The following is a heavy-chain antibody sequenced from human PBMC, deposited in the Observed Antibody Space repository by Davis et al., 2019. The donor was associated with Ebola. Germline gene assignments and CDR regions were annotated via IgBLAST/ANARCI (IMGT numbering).Heavy chain of an antibody. CDR3: ARESTIFYYFDY. V-gene: IGHV4-34*01. Sequence: SETLSLTCGVYGGSFSGYYWSWIRQPPGKGLEWIGEINHSGSTNYNPSLKSRVTISVDTSKNQFSLKLSSVTAADTAVYYCARESTIFYYFDYWGQGTLVTVSS. D-gene: IGHD3-3*01. J-gene: IGHJ4*02. CDR2: INHSGST. CDR1: GGSFSGYY.